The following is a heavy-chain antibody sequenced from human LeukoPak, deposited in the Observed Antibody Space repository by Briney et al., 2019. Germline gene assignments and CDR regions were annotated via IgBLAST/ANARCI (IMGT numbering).Heavy chain of an antibody. CDR2: IIPIFGTA. CDR1: GGTFSSYA. Sequence: ASVKVSCKASGGTFSSYAISWVRQAPGQGLEWMGGIIPIFGTANYAQKFQGRVTITADESTSTAYMELNSLRTEDTAVYYCAKSYFGSGNYYSLLVYYFDYWGRGTLVTVSS. D-gene: IGHD3-10*01. V-gene: IGHV1-69*13. J-gene: IGHJ4*02. CDR3: AKSYFGSGNYYSLLVYYFDY.